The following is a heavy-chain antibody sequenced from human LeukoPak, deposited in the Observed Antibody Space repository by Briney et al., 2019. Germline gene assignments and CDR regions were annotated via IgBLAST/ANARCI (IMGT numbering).Heavy chain of an antibody. CDR1: GRTFSSYA. D-gene: IGHD3-9*01. J-gene: IGHJ4*02. CDR2: IIPIFGTA. CDR3: ARGTGYRHEPFDY. Sequence: ASVKLSCKASGRTFSSYAISWVRQAPGQGLEWMGRIIPIFGTANYAQKFQRRVTNTADNSTSTAYMALRSLRSEDTAVYYCARGTGYRHEPFDYWGQGTLVTVSS. V-gene: IGHV1-69*06.